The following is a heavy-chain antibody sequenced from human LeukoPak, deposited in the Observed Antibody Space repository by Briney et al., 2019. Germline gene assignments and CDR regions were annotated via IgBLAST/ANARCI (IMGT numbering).Heavy chain of an antibody. CDR3: ARVVGIAAAGYASWFDP. D-gene: IGHD6-13*01. V-gene: IGHV3-48*02. CDR1: GFTFSSYS. Sequence: GGSLRLSCAASGFTFSSYSMNWVRQAPGKGPEWVSYISSSSSTIYYADSVKGRFTISRDNAKNSLYLQMNSLRDEDTAVYYCARVVGIAAAGYASWFDPWGQGTLVTVS. CDR2: ISSSSSTI. J-gene: IGHJ5*02.